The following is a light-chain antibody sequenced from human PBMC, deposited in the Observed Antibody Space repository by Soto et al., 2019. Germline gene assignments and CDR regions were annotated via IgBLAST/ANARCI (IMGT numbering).Light chain of an antibody. J-gene: IGLJ3*02. CDR3: SSYTSSSTLLWV. CDR2: SNN. V-gene: IGLV1-47*02. CDR1: SSNIGSNY. Sequence: QSVLTQPPSASGTPGQRVTISCSGSSSNIGSNYVYWYQQLPGTAPKLLIYSNNQRPSGVPDRFSGSKSGTSASLAISGLRSEDEADYYCSSYTSSSTLLWVFGGGTKLTVL.